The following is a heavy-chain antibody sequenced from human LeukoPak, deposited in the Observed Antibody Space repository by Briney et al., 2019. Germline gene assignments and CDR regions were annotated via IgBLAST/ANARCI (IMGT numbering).Heavy chain of an antibody. Sequence: SETLSLTCTVSGGSISNYYWSWIRQSPVKVLEWIGFIYYSGSTNYNPSLKSRVTISVDTSKNQFSLKLSSVTAADTAVYYCASARRWNAAVEGWWFDPWGQGTLVTVSS. V-gene: IGHV4-59*01. CDR2: IYYSGST. CDR3: ASARRWNAAVEGWWFDP. D-gene: IGHD1-1*01. CDR1: GGSISNYY. J-gene: IGHJ5*02.